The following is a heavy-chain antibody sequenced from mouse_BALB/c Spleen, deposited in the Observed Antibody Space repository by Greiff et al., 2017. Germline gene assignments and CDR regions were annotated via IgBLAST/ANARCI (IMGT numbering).Heavy chain of an antibody. CDR3: ARGNYAFDY. V-gene: IGHV3-2*02. Sequence: EVMLVESGPGLVKPSQSLSLTCTVTGYSITSDYAWNWIRQFPGNKLEWMGYISYSGSTSYNPSLKSRISITRDTSKNQFFLQLNSVTTEDTATYYCARGNYAFDYWGQGTTLTVSS. J-gene: IGHJ2*01. CDR1: GYSITSDYA. CDR2: ISYSGST. D-gene: IGHD1-1*01.